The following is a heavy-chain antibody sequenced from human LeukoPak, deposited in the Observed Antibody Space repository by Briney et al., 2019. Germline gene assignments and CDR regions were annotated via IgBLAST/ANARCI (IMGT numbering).Heavy chain of an antibody. Sequence: GGSLRLSCAASGFTFSNAWMSWVRQAPGKGLEWVAVISYDGSNKYYADSVKGRFTISRDNSKNTLYLQMNSLRAEDTAVYYCARDLSGYGYRGFDYWGQGTLVTVSS. CDR2: ISYDGSNK. V-gene: IGHV3-30-3*01. D-gene: IGHD2-2*03. CDR3: ARDLSGYGYRGFDY. J-gene: IGHJ4*02. CDR1: GFTFSNAW.